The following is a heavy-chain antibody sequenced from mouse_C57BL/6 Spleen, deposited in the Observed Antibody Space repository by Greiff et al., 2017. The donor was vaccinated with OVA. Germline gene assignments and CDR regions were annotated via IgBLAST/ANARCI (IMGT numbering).Heavy chain of an antibody. CDR1: GYTFTDYE. D-gene: IGHD1-1*01. Sequence: QVQLKQSGAELVRPGASVTLSCKASGYTFTDYEMHWVKQTPVHGLEWIGAIDPETGGTAYNQKFKGKAILTADKSSSTAYMELRSLTSEDSAVYYCTRWDYYGLDYWGQGTTLTVSS. CDR2: IDPETGGT. CDR3: TRWDYYGLDY. J-gene: IGHJ2*01. V-gene: IGHV1-15*01.